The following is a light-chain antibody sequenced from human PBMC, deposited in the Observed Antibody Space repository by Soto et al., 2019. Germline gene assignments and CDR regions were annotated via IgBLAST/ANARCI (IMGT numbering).Light chain of an antibody. CDR2: GAS. Sequence: EIVLTQSPGTLSLSPGERATLSCRASQSLSSYLAWYQQKPGQAPRLLIYGASSRATDIPDRFSGSGSGTDFTLTISRLEPEDFAVYYCRQYGSSPSYTFGQGTKLEIK. CDR1: QSLSSY. J-gene: IGKJ2*01. V-gene: IGKV3-20*01. CDR3: RQYGSSPSYT.